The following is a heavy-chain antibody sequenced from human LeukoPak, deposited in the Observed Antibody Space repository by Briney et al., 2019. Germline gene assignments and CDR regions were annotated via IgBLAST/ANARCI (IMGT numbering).Heavy chain of an antibody. CDR3: AKDGTRYCSGGSCYSTPY. Sequence: GGSLRLSCAASGFTFSSYWMSWVRQAPGKGLEWVANIKQDGSEKYYVDSVKGRFTISRDNSKNTLYLQMNSLRAEDTAVYYCAKDGTRYCSGGSCYSTPYWGQGTLVTVSS. V-gene: IGHV3-7*03. CDR2: IKQDGSEK. CDR1: GFTFSSYW. D-gene: IGHD2-15*01. J-gene: IGHJ4*02.